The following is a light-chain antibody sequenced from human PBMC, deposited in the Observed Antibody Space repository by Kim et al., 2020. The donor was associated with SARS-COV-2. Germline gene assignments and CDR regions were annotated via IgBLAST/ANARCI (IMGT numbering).Light chain of an antibody. V-gene: IGKV3-20*01. J-gene: IGKJ1*01. CDR2: GAS. CDR1: PSFSSNF. Sequence: PPGQHATLAGRANPSFSSNFVAWYPQRPGQAPRLLIYGASNRASGIPDMVSGSGSGTDFTLTISRLEPEDFAVYYCQQYSSSFRTFGQGTKVDIK. CDR3: QQYSSSFRT.